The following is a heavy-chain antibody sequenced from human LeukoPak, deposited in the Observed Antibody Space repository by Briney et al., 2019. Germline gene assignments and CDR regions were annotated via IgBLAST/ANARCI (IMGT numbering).Heavy chain of an antibody. CDR3: ARLIHCSGGSCHYYFDY. D-gene: IGHD2-15*01. Sequence: GGSLRLSCAASGFTFSSYSMNWVRQAPGKGLEWVSSISSSSSYIYYADSVKGRLTISRDNAKNSLYLQMNSLRAEDTAVYYCARLIHCSGGSCHYYFDYWGQGTPVTVSS. CDR1: GFTFSSYS. J-gene: IGHJ4*02. CDR2: ISSSSSYI. V-gene: IGHV3-21*01.